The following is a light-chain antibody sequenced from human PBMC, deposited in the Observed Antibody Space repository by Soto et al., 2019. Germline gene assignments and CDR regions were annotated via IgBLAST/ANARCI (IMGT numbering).Light chain of an antibody. CDR1: GSDVGAYNY. J-gene: IGLJ2*01. CDR2: EVT. V-gene: IGLV2-14*01. Sequence: QSVLTQPASVSGSPGQSITISCTGSGSDVGAYNYVSWYQQHPGKAPKLLIFEVTTRPSGVSDRFSGSKSGNTASLTISSLQAGDEADYYCSSYTSSSTPVVFGGGTKLTVL. CDR3: SSYTSSSTPVV.